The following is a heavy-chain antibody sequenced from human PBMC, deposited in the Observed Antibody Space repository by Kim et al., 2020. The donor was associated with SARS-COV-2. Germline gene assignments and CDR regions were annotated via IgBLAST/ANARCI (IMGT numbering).Heavy chain of an antibody. CDR1: GFSFSDFY. CDR3: ARDPRLGGGFDDYLSYY. Sequence: GGSLRLSCTGSGFSFSDFYINWIRQAPVKGLEWVSYISATGRAAYYADSVKGRFTITRDNANNSVHLQMNSLRAEDTAVYFCARDPRLGGGFDDYLSYY. V-gene: IGHV3-11*01. CDR2: ISATGRAA. D-gene: IGHD5-12*01. J-gene: IGHJ6*03.